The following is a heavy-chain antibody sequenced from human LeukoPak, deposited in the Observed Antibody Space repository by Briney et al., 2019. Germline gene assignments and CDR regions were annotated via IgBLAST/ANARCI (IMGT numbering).Heavy chain of an antibody. Sequence: SETLSLTCTVSGGSISSSSYYWGWIRQTPGKGLEWIGSIYYSGSTNNNPSLKSRVTISVDTSKNQFSLKLSSVTAADTAVYYCARVRKMVRGVIRAFDIWGQGTMVTVSS. CDR3: ARVRKMVRGVIRAFDI. CDR2: IYYSGST. V-gene: IGHV4-39*07. D-gene: IGHD3-10*01. CDR1: GGSISSSSYY. J-gene: IGHJ3*02.